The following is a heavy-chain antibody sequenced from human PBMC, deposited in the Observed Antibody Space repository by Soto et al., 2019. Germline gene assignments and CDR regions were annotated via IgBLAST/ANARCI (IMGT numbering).Heavy chain of an antibody. Sequence: SETLSITCTVSGGSISSSSYYWGWIRQPPGKGLEWIGSIYYSGSTYYNPSLKSRVTISVDTSKNQFSLKLSSVTAADTAVYYCARVVGFGEANSPYFDYWGQGTLVTVSS. J-gene: IGHJ4*02. CDR2: IYYSGST. CDR1: GGSISSSSYY. CDR3: ARVVGFGEANSPYFDY. D-gene: IGHD3-10*01. V-gene: IGHV4-39*01.